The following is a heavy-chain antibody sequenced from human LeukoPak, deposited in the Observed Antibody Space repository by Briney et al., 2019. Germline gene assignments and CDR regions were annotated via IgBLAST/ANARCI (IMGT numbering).Heavy chain of an antibody. CDR2: IYYSGST. Sequence: SETLSLTCTVSGGSISSSSYYWGWIRQPPGKGLEWIGSIYYSGSTNYNPSLKSRVTISVDTSKNQFSLKLSSVTAADTAVYYCARGLYYYDSSGYYPSFDYWGQGTLVTVSS. J-gene: IGHJ4*02. CDR3: ARGLYYYDSSGYYPSFDY. CDR1: GGSISSSSYY. D-gene: IGHD3-22*01. V-gene: IGHV4-39*07.